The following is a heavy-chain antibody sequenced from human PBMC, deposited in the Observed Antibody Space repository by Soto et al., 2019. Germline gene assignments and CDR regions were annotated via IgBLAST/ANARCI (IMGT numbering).Heavy chain of an antibody. CDR1: GFTFDDYA. D-gene: IGHD3-9*01. J-gene: IGHJ3*02. CDR2: ISWNSGSI. V-gene: IGHV3-9*01. Sequence: PGGSLRLSCAASGFTFDDYAMHWVRQAPGKGLEWVSGISWNSGSIGYADSVKGRFTISRDNAKNSLYLQMNSLRAEDTAVYYCAREAFDWLSLVIWGQGTMVTVSS. CDR3: AREAFDWLSLVI.